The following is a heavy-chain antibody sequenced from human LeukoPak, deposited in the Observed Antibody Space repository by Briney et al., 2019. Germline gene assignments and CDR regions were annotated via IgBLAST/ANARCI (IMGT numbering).Heavy chain of an antibody. CDR1: GYTFTGYY. CDR2: INPNSGGT. V-gene: IGHV1-2*02. Sequence: ASVKVSCKATGYTFTGYYMHWVRQAPGQGLEWMGWINPNSGGTNYAQKFQGRVTMTRDTSISTAYMELSSLRSEDTAVYYCAQADDSSGLNWGQGTLVTVSS. D-gene: IGHD3-22*01. J-gene: IGHJ4*02. CDR3: AQADDSSGLN.